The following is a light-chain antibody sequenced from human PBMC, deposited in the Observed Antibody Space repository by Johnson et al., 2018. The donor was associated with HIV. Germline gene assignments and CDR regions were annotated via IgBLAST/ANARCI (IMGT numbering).Light chain of an antibody. CDR2: DNN. Sequence: QLVLTQPPSVSAAPGQKVTISCSGSSSNIGNNYVSWYQQLPGTAPKLLIYDNNKRPSGIPDRFYGSKSGTSATLGITGLQTGDEADYYCGTWDSSLSEGVFGTGTKVTVL. CDR3: GTWDSSLSEGV. V-gene: IGLV1-51*01. CDR1: SSNIGNNY. J-gene: IGLJ1*01.